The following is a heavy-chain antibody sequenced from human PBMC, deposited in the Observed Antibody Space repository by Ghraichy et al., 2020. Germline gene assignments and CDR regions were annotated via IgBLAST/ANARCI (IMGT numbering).Heavy chain of an antibody. CDR2: IKQDGSEK. CDR1: GFTFSSYW. Sequence: GSLRLSRAASGFTFSSYWMSWVRQAPGKGLEWVANIKQDGSEKYYVDSVKGRFTISRDNAKNSLYLQMNSLRAEDTAVYYCARGGLRFLEWFYYYYGMDVWGQATTVTVSS. V-gene: IGHV3-7*01. CDR3: ARGGLRFLEWFYYYYGMDV. D-gene: IGHD3-3*01. J-gene: IGHJ6*02.